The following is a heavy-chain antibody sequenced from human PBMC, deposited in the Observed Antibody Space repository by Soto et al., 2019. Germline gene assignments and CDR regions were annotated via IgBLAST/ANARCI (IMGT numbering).Heavy chain of an antibody. V-gene: IGHV3-7*03. CDR3: AGGPVGNTCAVVFDF. D-gene: IGHD2-15*01. CDR2: ISPHGSDK. J-gene: IGHJ4*02. Sequence: VRLVESGVTLFHPGGSLTISCVASGLTFSGHWITWVPQTQRKRHEWVANISPHGSDKSYVDSVKGWFTMSRANDQDSLALQLNSLNVDATAVYDCAGGPVGNTCAVVFDFLVQGTLVTVSS. CDR1: GLTFSGHW.